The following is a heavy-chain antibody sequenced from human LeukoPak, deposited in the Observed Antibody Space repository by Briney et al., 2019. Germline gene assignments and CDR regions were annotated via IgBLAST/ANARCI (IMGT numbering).Heavy chain of an antibody. CDR2: ISGASGTT. CDR3: AKTKQGSGYLDY. Sequence: GGSLRLSCAASGFTFTSYAIKWVRQAPGKGLEWVSVISGASGTTYYADSVKGRFTISRDNSKNAVYLQMDSLRAEDTAVYYCAKTKQGSGYLDYWGQGTLVTVSS. D-gene: IGHD3-10*01. V-gene: IGHV3-23*01. J-gene: IGHJ4*02. CDR1: GFTFTSYA.